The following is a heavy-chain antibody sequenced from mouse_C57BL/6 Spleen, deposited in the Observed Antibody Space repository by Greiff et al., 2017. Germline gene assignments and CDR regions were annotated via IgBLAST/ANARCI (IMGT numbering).Heavy chain of an antibody. J-gene: IGHJ3*01. CDR2: IDPEDGDT. Sequence: VQLQQSGAELVRPGASVKLSCTASGFNIKDYYMHWVKQRPEQGLEWIGRIDPEDGDTESAPKLKSKATLTVDTSSSTAYMQLSSLTSEDSAVYYCAREGYGSSYSWFAYWGQGTLVTVSA. CDR3: AREGYGSSYSWFAY. V-gene: IGHV14-1*01. D-gene: IGHD1-1*01. CDR1: GFNIKDYY.